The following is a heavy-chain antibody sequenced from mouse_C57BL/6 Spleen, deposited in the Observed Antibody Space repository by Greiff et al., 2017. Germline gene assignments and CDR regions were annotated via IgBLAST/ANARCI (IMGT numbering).Heavy chain of an antibody. CDR3: ARAEYLDY. CDR2: ITYDGSGT. J-gene: IGHJ2*01. V-gene: IGHV5-16*01. CDR1: GFTFSDYY. Sequence: EVKLVESEGGLVQPGSSMKLSCTASGFTFSDYYMAWVRQVPEKGLEWVANITYDGSGTYYLDALKSRFIISRDNAKNILYLQMSSLKAEDTATYYCARAEYLDYWGQGTTLTVSS.